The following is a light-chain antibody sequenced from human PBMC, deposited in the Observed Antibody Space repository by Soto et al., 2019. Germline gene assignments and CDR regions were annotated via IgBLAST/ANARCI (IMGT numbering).Light chain of an antibody. CDR1: QTGDSQY. V-gene: IGKV3-20*01. Sequence: EMILTQSPDTLSLSPGEIATLSCRASQTGDSQYLAWYQQRPGQAPRLLIRGVFIRAAGIPDRFSGSGSETDFTLAISRLEPEDSAVYFCQHYGYHQWTFGQGTKVDIK. CDR3: QHYGYHQWT. J-gene: IGKJ1*01. CDR2: GVF.